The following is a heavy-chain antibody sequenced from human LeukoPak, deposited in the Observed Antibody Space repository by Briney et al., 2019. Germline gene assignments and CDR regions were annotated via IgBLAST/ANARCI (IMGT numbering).Heavy chain of an antibody. CDR2: IKQDGSEK. D-gene: IGHD6-19*01. V-gene: IGHV3-7*01. CDR3: ATTQYSSGWYYYGMDV. CDR1: GFTFSSYW. Sequence: GGSLRLSCAASGFTFSSYWMSWVRQAPGKGLEWVANIKQDGSEKYYVDSVKGRFTISRDNAKNSLYLQMDSLRAEDTAVYYCATTQYSSGWYYYGMDVWGQGTTVTVSS. J-gene: IGHJ6*02.